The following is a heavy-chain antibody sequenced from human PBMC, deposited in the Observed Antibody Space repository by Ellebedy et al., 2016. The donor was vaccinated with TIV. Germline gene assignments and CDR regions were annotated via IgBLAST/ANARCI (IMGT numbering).Heavy chain of an antibody. D-gene: IGHD6-19*01. CDR2: IYPGDSTT. V-gene: IGHV5-51*01. J-gene: IGHJ4*02. Sequence: GESLKISCKGSGYSFSHYWIGWVRQLPGNGLEWMGIIYPGDSTTRYSPSFQGQVTIAADKSASTAYLQWSSLRASDPAIYYCVRHAAPAVPGDYWGQGTLVTVSS. CDR3: VRHAAPAVPGDY. CDR1: GYSFSHYW.